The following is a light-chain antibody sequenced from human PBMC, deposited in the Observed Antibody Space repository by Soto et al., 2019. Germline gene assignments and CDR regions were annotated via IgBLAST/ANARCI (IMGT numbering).Light chain of an antibody. CDR2: LGS. V-gene: IGKV2-28*01. CDR3: MQSPQTFT. J-gene: IGKJ4*01. Sequence: DIVMTQSPLSLPVTPGEPASISCRSSQSLMHSNGYNYLDWYLQKPGQSPQLLIYLGSNRASGDPDRCSGRGSGTYFTLKISRVEAEDVGFYYCMQSPQTFTFGGGTKVEIK. CDR1: QSLMHSNGYNY.